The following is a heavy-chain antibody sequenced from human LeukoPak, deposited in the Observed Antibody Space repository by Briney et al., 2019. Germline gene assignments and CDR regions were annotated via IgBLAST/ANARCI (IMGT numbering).Heavy chain of an antibody. CDR3: ARDCSGLNTYSGSYYSWFDP. J-gene: IGHJ5*02. V-gene: IGHV4-38-2*02. D-gene: IGHD1-26*01. Sequence: PSETPSLTCTVSGYSISSGYYWGWIRQPPGKGLEWIGSIYHSGRTYYNPSLEGRVTISVDTSKSQFSLKLSSVTAADTAVYYCARDCSGLNTYSGSYYSWFDPWGQGTLVTVPS. CDR1: GYSISSGYY. CDR2: IYHSGRT.